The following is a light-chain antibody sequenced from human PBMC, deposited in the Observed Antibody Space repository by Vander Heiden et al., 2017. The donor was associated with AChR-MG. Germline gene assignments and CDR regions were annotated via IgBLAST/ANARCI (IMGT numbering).Light chain of an antibody. CDR1: SVGSRS. CDR2: DDT. V-gene: IGLV3-21*03. J-gene: IGLJ3*02. Sequence: SSVLTQPPPLSVAPARTARITCGGDSVGSRSVRWYQHKPGPTPVLIVYDDTARPSGIPGRFSGSNSENTATLTISRGEDGDEGDYYCHVWDSGRGGVFGGGTKLTVL. CDR3: HVWDSGRGGV.